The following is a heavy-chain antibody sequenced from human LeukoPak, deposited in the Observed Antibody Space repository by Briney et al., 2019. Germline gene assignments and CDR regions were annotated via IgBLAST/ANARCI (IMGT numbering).Heavy chain of an antibody. J-gene: IGHJ6*03. CDR3: ARGVNRDRRYYYYMDV. Sequence: PSETLSLTCAVYGGSFSGYYWSWIRQPPGKGLEWIGEINHSGSTNYNPSLKSRVTISVDTSKNQFSLKLSSVTAADTAVYYCARGVNRDRRYYYYMDVWGKGTTVTVSS. CDR2: INHSGST. D-gene: IGHD1-14*01. V-gene: IGHV4-34*01. CDR1: GGSFSGYY.